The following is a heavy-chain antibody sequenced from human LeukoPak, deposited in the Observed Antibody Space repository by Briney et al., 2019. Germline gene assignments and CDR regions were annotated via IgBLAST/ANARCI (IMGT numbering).Heavy chain of an antibody. CDR3: ARMPYYDFWSGYGYYFDY. Sequence: SGPVLVKPTETLTLTCTVSGFSLSNARMGVSWIRQPPGKALEWLAHIFSKDEHSYTTSLKNRLTISKDTFKSQVVLTMTNVDPVDTATYYCARMPYYDFWSGYGYYFDYWGQGTLVTVSS. CDR1: GFSLSNARMG. D-gene: IGHD3-3*01. J-gene: IGHJ4*02. V-gene: IGHV2-26*01. CDR2: IFSKDEH.